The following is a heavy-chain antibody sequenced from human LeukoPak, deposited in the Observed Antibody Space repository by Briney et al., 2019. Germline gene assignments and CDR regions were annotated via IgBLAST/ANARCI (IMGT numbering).Heavy chain of an antibody. D-gene: IGHD3-10*01. Sequence: SETLSLTCTVSGGSISNFYWSWIRQPPGKGLEWIGYIDYTGSTNYNPSLKSRVTISLDTSKSQFSLRLTSVIAADTAVYYCARGSGRQLNYWGQGTLVTVSS. V-gene: IGHV4-59*08. CDR2: IDYTGST. J-gene: IGHJ4*02. CDR1: GGSISNFY. CDR3: ARGSGRQLNY.